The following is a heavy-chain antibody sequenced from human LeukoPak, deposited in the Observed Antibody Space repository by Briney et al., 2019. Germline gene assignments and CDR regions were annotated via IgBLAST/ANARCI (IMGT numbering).Heavy chain of an antibody. V-gene: IGHV3-30-3*01. D-gene: IGHD6-19*01. Sequence: GGSLRLSCAASGFTFSTCAMHWVRQAPGKGLEWVAGISNDGTNEDHADSVKGRFTISRDNSKNTLYLQMNSLRAEDTAIYYCARDRIAVAGMGAFQHWGQGTLVTVSS. J-gene: IGHJ1*01. CDR3: ARDRIAVAGMGAFQH. CDR1: GFTFSTCA. CDR2: ISNDGTNE.